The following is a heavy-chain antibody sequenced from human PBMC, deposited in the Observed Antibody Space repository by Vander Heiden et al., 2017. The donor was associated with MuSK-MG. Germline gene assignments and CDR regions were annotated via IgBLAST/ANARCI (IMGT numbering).Heavy chain of an antibody. Sequence: QVQLQQWGAGLLKPSETLSLTCAVYGGSFSGYYWSWIRQPPGKGLEWIGEINHSGSTNYNPSLKSRVTISVDTSKNQFSLKLSSMTAADTAVYYCARGLDSSGYYSDFDYWGQGTLVTVSS. D-gene: IGHD3-22*01. CDR3: ARGLDSSGYYSDFDY. V-gene: IGHV4-34*01. J-gene: IGHJ4*02. CDR2: INHSGST. CDR1: GGSFSGYY.